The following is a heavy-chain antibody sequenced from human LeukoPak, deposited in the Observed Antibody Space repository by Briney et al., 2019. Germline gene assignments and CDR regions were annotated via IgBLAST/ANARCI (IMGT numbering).Heavy chain of an antibody. J-gene: IGHJ4*02. CDR1: GFTFSNYA. V-gene: IGHV3-30-3*01. Sequence: GGSLRLSCAASGFTFSNYAMSWVRQAPGKGLEWVAVISYDGSNEYYADSVKGRFTISRDSSENTLYLQMNSLRVEDTAVYYCARVGYYSSGPFSYFDYWGQGTLVTVSS. CDR2: ISYDGSNE. D-gene: IGHD3-10*01. CDR3: ARVGYYSSGPFSYFDY.